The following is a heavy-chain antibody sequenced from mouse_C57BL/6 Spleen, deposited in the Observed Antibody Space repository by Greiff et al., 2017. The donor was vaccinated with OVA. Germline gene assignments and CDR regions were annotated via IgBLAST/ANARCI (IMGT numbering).Heavy chain of an antibody. Sequence: VQLQESGPGLVQPSQSLSITCTVSGFSLTSYGVHWVRQSPGKGLEWLGVIWSGGSTDYNAAFISRLSISKDNSKSQFFFKMNSLQADDTAIYYCSRSFDYGFYWYFDVWGTGTTVTVSS. V-gene: IGHV2-2*01. CDR2: IWSGGST. D-gene: IGHD2-4*01. CDR3: SRSFDYGFYWYFDV. J-gene: IGHJ1*03. CDR1: GFSLTSYG.